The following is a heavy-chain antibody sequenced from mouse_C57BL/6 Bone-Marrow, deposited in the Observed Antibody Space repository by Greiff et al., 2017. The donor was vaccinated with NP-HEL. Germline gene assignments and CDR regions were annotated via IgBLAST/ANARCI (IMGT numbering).Heavy chain of an antibody. CDR2: ISYDGSN. CDR1: GYSITSGYY. CDR3: ARVCYYGSSYCY. D-gene: IGHD1-1*01. J-gene: IGHJ2*01. V-gene: IGHV3-6*01. Sequence: EVQVVESGPGLVKPSQSLSLPCSVTGYSITSGYYWNWIRQFPGNKLEWMGYISYDGSNNYNASLKNRISITRDTSKNQFFLKLNSVTTEDTATYYCARVCYYGSSYCYWGQGTTLTVSS.